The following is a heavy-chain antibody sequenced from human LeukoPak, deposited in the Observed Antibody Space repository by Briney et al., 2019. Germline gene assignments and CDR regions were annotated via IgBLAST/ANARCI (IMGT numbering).Heavy chain of an antibody. Sequence: GSLRLSCAASVFTFSSYWMHWVRQAPGKGLVWVSRINSDGSSTNYADSVKGRFTISRDNAKNTLYLQMNSLRAEDTAVNYCARGPIHTYYYDSSVYYSIDYWGQGTLVTVSS. CDR3: ARGPIHTYYYDSSVYYSIDY. V-gene: IGHV3-74*01. CDR1: VFTFSSYW. J-gene: IGHJ4*02. D-gene: IGHD3-22*01. CDR2: INSDGSST.